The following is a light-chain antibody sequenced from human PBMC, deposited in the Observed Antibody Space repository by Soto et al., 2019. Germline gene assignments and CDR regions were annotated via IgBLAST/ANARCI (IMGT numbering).Light chain of an antibody. V-gene: IGLV1-44*01. CDR3: AAWDDSLNGRV. CDR2: NTN. Sequence: QSVLTQPPSASGTPGQRVTISCSGSSTNIESKAVNWYQQLPGSAPKVVIYNTNQRPSGVPDRFSGSKSGTSASLAISRLQSEDEADYYCAAWDDSLNGRVFGGGTKLTVL. J-gene: IGLJ3*02. CDR1: STNIESKA.